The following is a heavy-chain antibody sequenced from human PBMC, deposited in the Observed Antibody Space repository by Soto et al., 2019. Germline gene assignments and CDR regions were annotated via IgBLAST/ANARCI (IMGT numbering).Heavy chain of an antibody. CDR2: IYTSGST. Sequence: TSETLSLTCTVSGGSISSYYWSWIRQPAVKVLEWIGRIYTSGSTNYNPSLKSRVTMSVDTSKNQFSLKLSSVTAADTAVYYCAREPPYYDFWSAQYYYYGMDVWGQGTTVTVSS. J-gene: IGHJ6*02. CDR3: AREPPYYDFWSAQYYYYGMDV. D-gene: IGHD3-3*01. V-gene: IGHV4-4*07. CDR1: GGSISSYY.